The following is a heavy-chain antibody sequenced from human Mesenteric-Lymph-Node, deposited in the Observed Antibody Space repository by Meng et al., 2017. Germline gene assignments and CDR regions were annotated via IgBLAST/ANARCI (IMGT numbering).Heavy chain of an antibody. CDR3: ARWADHENTGHYLIDY. CDR2: ISAYNGVT. J-gene: IGHJ4*02. Sequence: ASVKVSCKVSGYTLTELSMHWVRQAPGQGLECVGWISAYNGVTNFAQKVQGRVTMTTDASTTTAYMELRNLRSDDTAIYYCARWADHENTGHYLIDYWGQGTLVTVSS. D-gene: IGHD3-9*01. V-gene: IGHV1-18*01. CDR1: GYTLTELS.